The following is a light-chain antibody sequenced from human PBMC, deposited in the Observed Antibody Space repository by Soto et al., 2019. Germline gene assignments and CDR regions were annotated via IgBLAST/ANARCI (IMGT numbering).Light chain of an antibody. J-gene: IGKJ1*01. Sequence: EFLLTESTGYVFLSPGERATLSCRASQSVSSSYLAWYQQKPGQAPRLLIYGASSRATGIPDRFSGSGSGTDFTLTISRLEPEDFAVYYCQQYGSSPRTFGQGTKV. CDR2: GAS. V-gene: IGKV3-20*01. CDR3: QQYGSSPRT. CDR1: QSVSSSY.